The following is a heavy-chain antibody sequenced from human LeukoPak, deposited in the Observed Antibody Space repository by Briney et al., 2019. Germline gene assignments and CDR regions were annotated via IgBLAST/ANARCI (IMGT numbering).Heavy chain of an antibody. CDR1: AFTSSIYW. V-gene: IGHV3-7*03. J-gene: IGHJ3*02. Sequence: VGSLRLSCAASAFTSSIYWMSWVRQAPGKGPEWVANIKQHGSEKYYVDSVKGRFTISRDSAKSSLYLQMTSLRAEDTAVYYCARQQQLTALSEDDAFVIWGQGTFVTVSS. CDR3: ARQQQLTALSEDDAFVI. CDR2: IKQHGSEK. D-gene: IGHD6-13*01.